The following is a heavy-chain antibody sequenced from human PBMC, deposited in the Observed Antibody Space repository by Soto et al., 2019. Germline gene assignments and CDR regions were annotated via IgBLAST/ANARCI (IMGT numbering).Heavy chain of an antibody. CDR3: ARGPYYDFWSGYYSPGRPDY. Sequence: GSLRLSCAASGFTFSSHSMNWVRQAPGKGLEWVSSISSSSSYIYYADSVKGRFTISRDNAKNSLYLQMNSLRAEDTAVYYCARGPYYDFWSGYYSPGRPDYWGQGTLVTVSS. D-gene: IGHD3-3*01. CDR1: GFTFSSHS. V-gene: IGHV3-21*01. CDR2: ISSSSSYI. J-gene: IGHJ4*02.